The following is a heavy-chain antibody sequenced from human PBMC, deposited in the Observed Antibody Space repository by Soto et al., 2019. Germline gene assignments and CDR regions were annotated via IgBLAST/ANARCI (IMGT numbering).Heavy chain of an antibody. Sequence: PGGSLRLSCTASGVTLGDYSMSWFRQAPGEGLEWVGFIRSKAYGGTTEYAASVKGRFTTSRDDPKSIAYLQMNSLQPEDTAVYYCPTNYYASSGYDNWFAPWGQGPLVT. J-gene: IGHJ5*02. CDR2: IRSKAYGGTT. CDR3: PTNYYASSGYDNWFAP. CDR1: GVTLGDYS. V-gene: IGHV3-49*03. D-gene: IGHD3-22*01.